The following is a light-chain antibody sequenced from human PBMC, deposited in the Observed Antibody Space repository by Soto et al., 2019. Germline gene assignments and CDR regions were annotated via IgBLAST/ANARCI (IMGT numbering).Light chain of an antibody. CDR2: KAS. CDR1: QTISSW. CDR3: QQRSNWPRT. V-gene: IGKV1-5*03. J-gene: IGKJ1*01. Sequence: DIQMTQAPSTLCGSVGDRVTITCRASQTISSWLAWYQQKPGKAPKLLIYKASTLKSGVPSRFSGSGSGTDFTLTISSLEPEDFALYYCQQRSNWPRTFGQGTKVDIK.